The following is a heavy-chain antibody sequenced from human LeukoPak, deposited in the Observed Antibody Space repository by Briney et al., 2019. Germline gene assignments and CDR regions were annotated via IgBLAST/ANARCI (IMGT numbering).Heavy chain of an antibody. Sequence: SGPTLVNPTQTLTLTCTFSGFSLSTSGVGVGWIRQPPGKALEWLALIYWNDDKRYSPSLKGRLTITKDTSKNPVVLTMTNMDPVDTATYYCAHRLRELYYYYGMDVWGQGTTVTVSS. V-gene: IGHV2-5*01. CDR1: GFSLSTSGVG. CDR2: IYWNDDK. CDR3: AHRLRELYYYYGMDV. D-gene: IGHD1-7*01. J-gene: IGHJ6*02.